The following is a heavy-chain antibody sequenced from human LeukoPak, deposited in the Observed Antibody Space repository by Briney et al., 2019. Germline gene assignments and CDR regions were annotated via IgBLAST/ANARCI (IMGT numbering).Heavy chain of an antibody. J-gene: IGHJ4*02. CDR3: ARVDTAILPYFDY. V-gene: IGHV4-59*01. Sequence: SETLSLTXTVSGGTISSYYWSWIRQPPGKGLEWIGYIYYSGSTNYNPSLKSRVTISVDTSKNQFSLKLSSVTAADTAVYYCARVDTAILPYFDYWGQGTLVTVSS. D-gene: IGHD5-18*01. CDR1: GGTISSYY. CDR2: IYYSGST.